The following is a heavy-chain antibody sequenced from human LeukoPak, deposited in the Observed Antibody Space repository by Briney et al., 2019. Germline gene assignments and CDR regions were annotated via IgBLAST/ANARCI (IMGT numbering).Heavy chain of an antibody. Sequence: TGGSLRLSCAASGFTFSSHGMHWVRQAPGKGLEWVAFIQNDGTNKMYADSVKGRLTISRDNSKNTLYLQMNSLTVEDTAVYYCARDWGTSSLYLVNWGQGTLVTVSS. CDR2: IQNDGTNK. V-gene: IGHV3-30*02. J-gene: IGHJ4*02. D-gene: IGHD6-6*01. CDR1: GFTFSSHG. CDR3: ARDWGTSSLYLVN.